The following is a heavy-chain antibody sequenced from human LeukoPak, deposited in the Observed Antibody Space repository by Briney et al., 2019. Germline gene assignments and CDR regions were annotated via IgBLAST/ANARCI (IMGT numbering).Heavy chain of an antibody. J-gene: IGHJ4*02. V-gene: IGHV1-18*01. CDR1: GYTFTTFG. CDR2: ISADTGYT. CDR3: ARAFYDFDY. D-gene: IGHD5/OR15-5a*01. Sequence: GASVKVSCKTSGYTFTTFGISWVRQAPGQGLEWMGWISADTGYTNYAQKFQGRVTMTTDTSTSTAYMELRSLRSDDTGLYYCARAFYDFDYWGQGTLVTVSS.